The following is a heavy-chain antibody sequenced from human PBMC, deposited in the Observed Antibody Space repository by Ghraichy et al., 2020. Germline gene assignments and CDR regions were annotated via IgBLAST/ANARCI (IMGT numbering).Heavy chain of an antibody. CDR3: AREGVREGYGMDV. Sequence: GGSLRLSCAASGFTVSGNYMSWVRQAPGKGLEWVSVIYSGGSTDFADSVKGRFTISRDNSKNTLYLQMNHLRADDTAVYYCAREGVREGYGMDVWGQGTTVTVSS. CDR1: GFTVSGNY. J-gene: IGHJ6*02. CDR2: IYSGGST. V-gene: IGHV3-66*01.